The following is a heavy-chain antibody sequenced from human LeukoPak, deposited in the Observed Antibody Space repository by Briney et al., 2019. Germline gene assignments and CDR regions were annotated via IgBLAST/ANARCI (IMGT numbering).Heavy chain of an antibody. CDR2: IWHGGGNQ. CDR3: ARDLYSSHLDY. CDR1: GFTFSHFG. D-gene: IGHD6-19*01. J-gene: IGHJ4*02. V-gene: IGHV3-33*01. Sequence: PGGSLRLSCAASGFTFSHFGMHWVRQSPGKGLEWVAAIWHGGGNQYYADSVKGRFTVSRDMSETTLYLQMDSLRVDDTSIYYCARDLYSSHLDYWGQGTLVTVSS.